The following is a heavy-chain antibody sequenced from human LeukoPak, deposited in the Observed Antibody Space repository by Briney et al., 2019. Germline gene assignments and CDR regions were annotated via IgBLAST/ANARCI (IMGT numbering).Heavy chain of an antibody. V-gene: IGHV4-61*08. Sequence: PSETLSLTCTVSGGSISRGGYYWSWIRQHPGKGLEWIGYIYYSGSTNYNPSLKSRVTISVDTSKNQFSLKLSSVTAADTAVYYCARHYAMVRGVITPLNYGMDVWGQGTTVTVSS. J-gene: IGHJ6*02. CDR2: IYYSGST. D-gene: IGHD3-10*01. CDR3: ARHYAMVRGVITPLNYGMDV. CDR1: GGSISRGGYY.